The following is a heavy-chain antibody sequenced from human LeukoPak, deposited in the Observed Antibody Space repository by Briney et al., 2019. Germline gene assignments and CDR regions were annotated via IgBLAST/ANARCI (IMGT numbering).Heavy chain of an antibody. J-gene: IGHJ4*02. CDR3: ARDLDYGGTQGFDY. CDR1: GGSISSGGYY. V-gene: IGHV4-30-2*01. Sequence: SQTLSLTCTVSGGSISSGGYYWSWIRQPPGKGLEWIGYIYHSGSTYYNPSLKSRVTISVDRSKNQFSLKLSSVTAADTAVYYCARDLDYGGTQGFDYWGQGTLVTVSS. CDR2: IYHSGST. D-gene: IGHD4-23*01.